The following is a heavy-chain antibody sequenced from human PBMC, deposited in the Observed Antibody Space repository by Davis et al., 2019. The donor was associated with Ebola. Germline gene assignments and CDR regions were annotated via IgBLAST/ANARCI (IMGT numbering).Heavy chain of an antibody. CDR2: IYYSGST. Sequence: SETLSLTCTVSGGSISSYYWSWIRQPPGKGLEWIGYIYYSGSTNYNPSLKSRVTIAVDTSKNQFSLKLSSVTAADTAVYYCAGSYGAAPFDYWGQGTLVTVSS. J-gene: IGHJ4*02. D-gene: IGHD4/OR15-4a*01. V-gene: IGHV4-59*08. CDR1: GGSISSYY. CDR3: AGSYGAAPFDY.